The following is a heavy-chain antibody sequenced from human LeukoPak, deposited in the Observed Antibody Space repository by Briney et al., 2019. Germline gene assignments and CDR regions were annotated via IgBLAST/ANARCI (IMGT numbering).Heavy chain of an antibody. CDR3: ARVQVYSYGYKPFDI. V-gene: IGHV4-31*03. J-gene: IGHJ3*02. CDR1: GGSISSGGYY. Sequence: SQTLSLTCTVSGGSISSGGYYWSWIRQHPGKGLEWIGYIYYSGSTNYNPSLKSRVTISVDTSKNQFSLKLSSVTAADTAVYYCARVQVYSYGYKPFDIWGQGTMVTVSS. D-gene: IGHD5-18*01. CDR2: IYYSGST.